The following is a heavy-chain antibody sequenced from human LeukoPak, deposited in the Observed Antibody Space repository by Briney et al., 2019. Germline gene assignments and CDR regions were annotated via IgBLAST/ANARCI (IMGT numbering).Heavy chain of an antibody. J-gene: IGHJ4*02. CDR3: ASRPYDNSGYYYV. Sequence: GGSLRLSCAASGFTVSSNYMCWVRQAPGKGLEWVSVIYSGGSTYYADSVKGRFTISRDNAKNSLYLQMNILTAEDTAVYYCASRPYDNSGYYYVWGQGTLVTVSS. D-gene: IGHD3-22*01. CDR1: GFTVSSNY. CDR2: IYSGGST. V-gene: IGHV3-66*01.